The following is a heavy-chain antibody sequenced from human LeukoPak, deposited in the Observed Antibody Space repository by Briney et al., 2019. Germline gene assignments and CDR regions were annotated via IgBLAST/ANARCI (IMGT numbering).Heavy chain of an antibody. J-gene: IGHJ4*02. CDR3: AKSSYYDASGYYREYYFDY. CDR1: GFSVSGKF. Sequence: GSLRLSCAASGFSVSGKFMSWVRQAPGKGLEWVSSISGSGGSTHYADSVKGRFTISRDKTKNTLYLQMNSLRAEDTAVYYCAKSSYYDASGYYREYYFDYWGQGTLVTVSS. D-gene: IGHD3-22*01. CDR2: ISGSGGST. V-gene: IGHV3-23*01.